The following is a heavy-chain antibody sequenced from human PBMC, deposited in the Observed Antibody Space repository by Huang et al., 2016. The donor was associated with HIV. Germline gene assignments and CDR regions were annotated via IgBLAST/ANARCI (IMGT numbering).Heavy chain of an antibody. Sequence: EVQLVESGGGLVKPGGSLRLSCAASGFTFSNAWMSWVRQAPGKGMERVGSSKSKTDGGTTDDAAHVKGRFTISRDESKNTLYMQMNSLKTEDTAVYYCTTESESSGWTMDHDAFDIWGQGTMVTVSS. CDR3: TTESESSGWTMDHDAFDI. CDR1: GFTFSNAW. J-gene: IGHJ3*02. CDR2: SKSKTDGGTT. V-gene: IGHV3-15*01. D-gene: IGHD6-19*01.